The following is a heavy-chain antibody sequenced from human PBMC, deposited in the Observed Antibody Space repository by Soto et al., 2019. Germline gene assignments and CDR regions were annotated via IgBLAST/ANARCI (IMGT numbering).Heavy chain of an antibody. CDR3: AKEMVTGYFYGMDV. Sequence: EVQLLESGGGLVQPGGSLRLSCAASGFTFSNYAMSWVRHAPGKGLEWVSAISGSGGSTYYADSVKGRFTISRDNSKNPLYLQMNSLRAEDTAVYYCAKEMVTGYFYGMDVWGQVTTVTVAS. D-gene: IGHD2-21*02. CDR2: ISGSGGST. J-gene: IGHJ6*02. CDR1: GFTFSNYA. V-gene: IGHV3-23*01.